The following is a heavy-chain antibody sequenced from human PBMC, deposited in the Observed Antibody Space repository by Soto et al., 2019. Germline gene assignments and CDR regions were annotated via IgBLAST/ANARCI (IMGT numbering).Heavy chain of an antibody. Sequence: QVKLVQSGAEVKKPGSSVKVSCKASGGTFSSYAISWVRHAPGQGLEWMGGIIPIFGTANYAQKFQGRVTITADKSPSTAYMERSSLSSEDTAVYYCARVSDSGGSYYYYGMDVWGQGTTVTVSS. CDR2: IIPIFGTA. D-gene: IGHD3-10*01. J-gene: IGHJ6*02. CDR3: ARVSDSGGSYYYYGMDV. V-gene: IGHV1-69*06. CDR1: GGTFSSYA.